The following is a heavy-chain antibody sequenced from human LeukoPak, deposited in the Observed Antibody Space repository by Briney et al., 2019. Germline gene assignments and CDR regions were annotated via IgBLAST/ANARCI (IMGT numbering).Heavy chain of an antibody. V-gene: IGHV3-33*01. CDR1: GFTFSDYG. CDR3: VRASGSFDY. Sequence: GGSLRLSCAASGFTFSDYGIHWVRRAPGKGLEWVAVIWSDGSNKYYADSVKGRFTISRDNSRKTLYLQMNSLRVEDTAVYYCVRASGSFDYWGQGTTVTVSA. D-gene: IGHD3-10*01. J-gene: IGHJ4*02. CDR2: IWSDGSNK.